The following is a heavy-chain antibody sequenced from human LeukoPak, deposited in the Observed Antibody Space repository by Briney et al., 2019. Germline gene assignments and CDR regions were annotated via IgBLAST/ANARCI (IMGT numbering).Heavy chain of an antibody. J-gene: IGHJ4*02. CDR3: ARGALDTKTRFDS. CDR2: IYYSGST. CDR1: GGSISGYY. V-gene: IGHV4-59*01. D-gene: IGHD5-18*01. Sequence: SETLSLTCTVSGGSISGYYWSWIRKPPGKGLEWIGYIYYSGSTKYNPSLKSRVTISVDASKNQFSLRLSSLTAADTAVYYCARGALDTKTRFDSWGQGALVTVSS.